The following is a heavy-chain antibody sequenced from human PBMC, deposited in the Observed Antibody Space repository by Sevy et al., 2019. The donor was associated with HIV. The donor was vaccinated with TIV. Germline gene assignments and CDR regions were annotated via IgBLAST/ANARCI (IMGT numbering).Heavy chain of an antibody. J-gene: IGHJ4*02. Sequence: ASVKGSCKASGGTFRSYGISWVRQAPGQGLEWMGGIIPILGSTNYAQKFQGRVTITADESTNTAYMELNSLRSEDTAVYYCARGGGNGWYYFDYWGQETLVTVSS. CDR1: GGTFRSYG. CDR3: ARGGGNGWYYFDY. V-gene: IGHV1-69*13. D-gene: IGHD6-19*01. CDR2: IIPILGST.